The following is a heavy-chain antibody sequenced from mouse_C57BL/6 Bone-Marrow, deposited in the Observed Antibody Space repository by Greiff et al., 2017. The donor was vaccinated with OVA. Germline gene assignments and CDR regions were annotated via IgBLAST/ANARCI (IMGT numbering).Heavy chain of an antibody. J-gene: IGHJ2*01. Sequence: EVQLQQSGPELVKPGASVKISCKASGYTFTDYYMNWVKQSHGKSLEWIGDINPNNGGTSYNQKFKGKATLTVDKSSSTAYMELRSLTSEDSAVYYCARERPYFDYWGQGTTLTVSS. CDR3: ARERPYFDY. CDR2: INPNNGGT. V-gene: IGHV1-26*01. CDR1: GYTFTDYY.